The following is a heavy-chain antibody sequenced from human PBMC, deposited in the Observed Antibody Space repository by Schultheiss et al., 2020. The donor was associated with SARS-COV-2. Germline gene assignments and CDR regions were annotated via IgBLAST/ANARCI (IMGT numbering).Heavy chain of an antibody. CDR3: ASKSYYDSSGYYYPDY. Sequence: SETLSLTCAVYGGSFSGYSWNWIRQPPGKGLEWIGEINHSGSTNYNPSLKSRVTISVDKSKNQFSLKLSSVTAADTAVYYCASKSYYDSSGYYYPDYWGQGTLVTVSS. J-gene: IGHJ4*02. D-gene: IGHD3-22*01. V-gene: IGHV4-34*01. CDR1: GGSFSGYS. CDR2: INHSGST.